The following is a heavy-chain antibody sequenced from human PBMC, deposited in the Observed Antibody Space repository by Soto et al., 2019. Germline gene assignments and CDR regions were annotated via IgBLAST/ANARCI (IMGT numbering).Heavy chain of an antibody. V-gene: IGHV4-34*01. Sequence: SETLSLTCAVYGGSFSGYYWSWIRQPPGKGLEWIGEINHSGSTNYTPSLKSRVTLSVDTSKNQFSLKRSSVTAADTAVYYCARVPRNYDSSGYYYWGQGTLVTVSS. CDR1: GGSFSGYY. CDR2: INHSGST. J-gene: IGHJ4*02. D-gene: IGHD3-22*01. CDR3: ARVPRNYDSSGYYY.